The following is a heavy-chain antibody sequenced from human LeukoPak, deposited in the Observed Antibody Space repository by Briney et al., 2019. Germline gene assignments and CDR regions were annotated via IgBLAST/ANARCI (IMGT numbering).Heavy chain of an antibody. CDR2: VIPVFGTA. Sequence: SVKVSCKASGGTFTSYAVSWVRQAPGQGLEWMGRVIPVFGTANYAQKFQGRVTITADKSTTTAYMELSSLRCEDTAVYYCARMPDSWGQGTLVTVSS. CDR3: ARMPDS. V-gene: IGHV1-69*06. CDR1: GGTFTSYA. D-gene: IGHD2-2*01. J-gene: IGHJ5*01.